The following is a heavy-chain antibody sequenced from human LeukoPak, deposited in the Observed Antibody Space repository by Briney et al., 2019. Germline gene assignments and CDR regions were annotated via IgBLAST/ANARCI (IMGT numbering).Heavy chain of an antibody. Sequence: PSETLSLTCTVSGGSISSYYWSWIRQPPGKGLEWIGYIYYSGSTNYNPSLKSRVTISVDTSKNQFSLKLSSVTAADTAVYYCARVTGRPRLYTFDYWGQGTLVTVSS. CDR2: IYYSGST. J-gene: IGHJ4*02. V-gene: IGHV4-59*01. CDR1: GGSISSYY. CDR3: ARVTGRPRLYTFDY. D-gene: IGHD1-1*01.